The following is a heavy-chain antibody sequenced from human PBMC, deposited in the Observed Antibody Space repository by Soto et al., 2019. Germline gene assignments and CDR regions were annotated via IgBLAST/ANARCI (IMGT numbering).Heavy chain of an antibody. CDR3: AHSSWFLGGFAFDI. CDR2: TYWDDDK. D-gene: IGHD6-13*01. J-gene: IGHJ3*02. V-gene: IGHV2-5*02. CDR1: GFSLSTSGVG. Sequence: QITLKESGPPLVKPTQTLTLTCTFSGFSLSTSGVGVGWIRQAPGKALEWLALTYWDDDKRYSPSLKSRLTIAKDTSKNQVVLTMTNMDPVDTATYYCAHSSWFLGGFAFDIWGQGTMVTVSS.